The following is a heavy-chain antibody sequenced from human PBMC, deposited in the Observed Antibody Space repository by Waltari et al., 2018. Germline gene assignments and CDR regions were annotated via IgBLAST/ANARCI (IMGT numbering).Heavy chain of an antibody. J-gene: IGHJ4*02. D-gene: IGHD7-27*01. CDR3: ARDWNWGFDY. CDR2: MKEDGTQK. Sequence: EVQLVESGGGLVQPGGSLRLSCAASGFRFSNNWMSWVRQAPGKGLGWVANMKEDGTQKYYVDSVRGRFTISRDNTKNTRYLQMNSLRVEDTAVYYCARDWNWGFDYWGQGTLVTVSS. CDR1: GFRFSNNW. V-gene: IGHV3-7*01.